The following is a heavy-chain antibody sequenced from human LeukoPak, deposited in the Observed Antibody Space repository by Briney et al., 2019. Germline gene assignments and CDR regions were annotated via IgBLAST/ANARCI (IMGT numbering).Heavy chain of an antibody. Sequence: ASVTVSFTASGGTFSSYAISWVRQATGQGLEWMGGIIPIFGTANYAQKFQGRVTITADESTSTAYVELSSLRSEDTAVYYCARSGGEAVAGPMWGYYYYGMDVWGQGTTVTVSS. V-gene: IGHV1-69*13. D-gene: IGHD6-19*01. CDR2: IIPIFGTA. CDR1: GGTFSSYA. J-gene: IGHJ6*02. CDR3: ARSGGEAVAGPMWGYYYYGMDV.